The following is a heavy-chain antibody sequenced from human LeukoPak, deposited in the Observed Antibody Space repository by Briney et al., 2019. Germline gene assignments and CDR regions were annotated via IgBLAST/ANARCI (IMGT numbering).Heavy chain of an antibody. CDR1: GYTFTGYY. J-gene: IGHJ4*02. Sequence: ASVKVSCKASGYTFTGYYMHWVRQAPGQGLEWMGWINPNSGGTNYAQKFQGWVTMTRDTSICTAYMELSRLRSDDTAVYYCARGAIAVAGPPDYWGQGTLVTVSS. CDR3: ARGAIAVAGPPDY. CDR2: INPNSGGT. D-gene: IGHD6-19*01. V-gene: IGHV1-2*04.